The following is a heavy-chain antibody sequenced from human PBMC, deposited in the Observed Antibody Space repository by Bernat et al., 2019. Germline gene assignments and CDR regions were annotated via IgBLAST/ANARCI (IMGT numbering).Heavy chain of an antibody. CDR2: LSGSGGST. D-gene: IGHD7-27*01. J-gene: IGHJ4*02. V-gene: IGHV3-23*04. Sequence: EVQLVESGGGLVQPGGSLRLSCAASGFTFSSYVMSWVRQAPGKGLEWVSGLSGSGGSTYYADSVKGRLTISRDNDKNTVYLQMNSLRADDTAVYYCAKASNWGYGYFDYWGQGILVTVSP. CDR3: AKASNWGYGYFDY. CDR1: GFTFSSYV.